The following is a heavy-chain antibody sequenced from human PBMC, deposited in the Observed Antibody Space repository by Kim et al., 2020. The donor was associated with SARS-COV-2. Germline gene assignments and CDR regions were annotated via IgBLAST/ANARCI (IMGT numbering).Heavy chain of an antibody. D-gene: IGHD5-12*01. CDR3: ASLGFSGYDKIDY. J-gene: IGHJ4*02. CDR1: GFTFSDYY. V-gene: IGHV3-11*01. CDR2: ISSSGSTI. Sequence: GGSLRLSCAASGFTFSDYYMSWIRQAPGKGLEWVSYISSSGSTIYYADSVKGRFTISRDNAKNSLYLQMNSLRAEDTAVYYCASLGFSGYDKIDYWGQGTLVTVSS.